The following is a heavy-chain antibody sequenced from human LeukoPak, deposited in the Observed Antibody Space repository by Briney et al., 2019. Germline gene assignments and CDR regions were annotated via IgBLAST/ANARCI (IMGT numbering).Heavy chain of an antibody. CDR2: IIPILGIA. CDR3: ATQGATYCSGGSCPFDY. V-gene: IGHV1-69*04. D-gene: IGHD2-15*01. Sequence: SVKVSCKASGGTFSSYAISWVRQSPGQGLEWMGRIIPILGIANYAQKFQGRVTITADKSTSTAYMELSSLRSEDTAVYYCATQGATYCSGGSCPFDYWGQGTLVTVSS. J-gene: IGHJ4*02. CDR1: GGTFSSYA.